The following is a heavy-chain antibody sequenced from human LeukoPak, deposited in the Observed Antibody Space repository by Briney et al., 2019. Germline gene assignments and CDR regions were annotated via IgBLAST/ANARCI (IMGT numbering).Heavy chain of an antibody. D-gene: IGHD3-10*01. V-gene: IGHV4-34*01. J-gene: IGHJ4*02. Sequence: SETLSLTCAVYGGSFSGYYWSWIRQPPGKGLEWIGEINHSGSTNYNPSLKSRVTISVDTSKNQFSLKLSSVTAADTAVYYCARFAPRHITMVRGGLDYWGQGTLVTVSS. CDR2: INHSGST. CDR3: ARFAPRHITMVRGGLDY. CDR1: GGSFSGYY.